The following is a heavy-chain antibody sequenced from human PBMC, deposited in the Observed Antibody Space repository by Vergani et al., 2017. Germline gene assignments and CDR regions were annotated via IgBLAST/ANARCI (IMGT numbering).Heavy chain of an antibody. V-gene: IGHV1-69*02. J-gene: IGHJ4*02. CDR2: IIPILGIA. CDR1: GGTFSSYT. CDR3: ARAGHSGYEFLGYFDY. Sequence: QVQLVQSGAEVKKPGSSVKVSCKASGGTFSSYTISWVRQAPGQGLEWMGRIIPILGIAHYAQKFQGRVTITADKSTSTAYMWLSSLRSDDTAVYYCARAGHSGYEFLGYFDYWGQGTLVTVSS. D-gene: IGHD5-12*01.